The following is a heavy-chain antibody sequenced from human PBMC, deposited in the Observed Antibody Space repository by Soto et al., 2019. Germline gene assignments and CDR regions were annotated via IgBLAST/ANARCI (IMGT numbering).Heavy chain of an antibody. CDR2: ISWNSGSI. J-gene: IGHJ5*02. Sequence: GGSLRLSCAASGFTFDDYAMHWVRQAPGKGLEWVSGISWNSGSIGYADSVKGRFTISRDNAKNSLYLQMNSLRAEDTALYYCAKGVRGYDSSGSAPGYWFDPWGQGTLVTVSS. V-gene: IGHV3-9*01. CDR1: GFTFDDYA. D-gene: IGHD3-22*01. CDR3: AKGVRGYDSSGSAPGYWFDP.